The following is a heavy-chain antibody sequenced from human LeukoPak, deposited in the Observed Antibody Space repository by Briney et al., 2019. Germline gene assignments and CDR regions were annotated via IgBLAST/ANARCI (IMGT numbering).Heavy chain of an antibody. CDR3: ARDLGSSSSVD. CDR1: VYILPAGI. V-gene: IGHV1-2*02. J-gene: IGHJ4*02. D-gene: IGHD6-13*01. CDR2: INPNCGGT. Sequence: ASVKCSLNSCVYILPAGIMRGAGQAPAQGLEWMGWINPNCGGTNYAQKFQGRVTMIRDTSCSTAYMEMSRLRADDTAVFYCARDLGSSSSVDSGRGTLVIVSA.